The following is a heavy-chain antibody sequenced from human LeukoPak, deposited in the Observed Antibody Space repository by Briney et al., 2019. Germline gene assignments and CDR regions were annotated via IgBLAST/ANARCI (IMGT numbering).Heavy chain of an antibody. CDR1: GGSISSNY. Sequence: PSETLSLTCTVSGGSISSNYWSWIRQSPGKGLEWNGHIYYSGSTHYNPSLKSRATISVDTSKSQFSLKLSSVTAADTAVYYCARGGFRNWLPPMDYWGQGTLVTVSS. V-gene: IGHV4-59*08. J-gene: IGHJ4*02. CDR3: ARGGFRNWLPPMDY. CDR2: IYYSGST. D-gene: IGHD3-9*01.